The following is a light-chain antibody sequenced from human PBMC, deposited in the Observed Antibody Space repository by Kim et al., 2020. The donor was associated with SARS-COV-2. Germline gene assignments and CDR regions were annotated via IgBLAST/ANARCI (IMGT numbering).Light chain of an antibody. CDR3: QAWDSRTYV. Sequence: SYELTQPPSVSVFPGQTASITCSGDKLGDKYASWYQQKSGQSPVLVIYQDNKRPSGIPERFSGSNSGNTATLTISGTQAMDEADYYRQAWDSRTYVFGPG. J-gene: IGLJ1*01. CDR1: KLGDKY. CDR2: QDN. V-gene: IGLV3-1*01.